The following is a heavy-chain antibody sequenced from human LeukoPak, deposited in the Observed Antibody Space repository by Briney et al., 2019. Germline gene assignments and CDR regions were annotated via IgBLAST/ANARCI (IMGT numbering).Heavy chain of an antibody. V-gene: IGHV4-34*01. D-gene: IGHD5-12*01. Sequence: SETLSLTCAVYGGSFSGYYWSWIRQPPGKGLEWIGEINHSGSTNYNPSLKSRVTISVDTSKNQFSLKLSSVTAADTAVYYCARRNDPSGMVATIRGDAFDIWGQGTMVTVSS. CDR3: ARRNDPSGMVATIRGDAFDI. J-gene: IGHJ3*02. CDR1: GGSFSGYY. CDR2: INHSGST.